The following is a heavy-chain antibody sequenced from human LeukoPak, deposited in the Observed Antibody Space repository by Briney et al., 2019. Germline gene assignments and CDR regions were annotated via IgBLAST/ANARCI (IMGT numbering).Heavy chain of an antibody. CDR2: IYSGGST. Sequence: GGSLRLSCAASGFIVNYNYMSWVRQAPGKGLEWVSVIYSGGSTYYADSVKGRFTVSRDNSKNMVYLQMKSLRVEDTAVYYCARVKVGITYWFDPWGQGTLVTVSS. CDR3: ARVKVGITYWFDP. D-gene: IGHD1-26*01. J-gene: IGHJ5*02. V-gene: IGHV3-66*01. CDR1: GFIVNYNY.